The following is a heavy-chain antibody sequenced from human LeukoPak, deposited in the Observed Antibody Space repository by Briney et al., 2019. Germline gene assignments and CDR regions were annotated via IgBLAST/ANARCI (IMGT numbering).Heavy chain of an antibody. V-gene: IGHV3-21*01. CDR3: ARDLPYYDNSGYYYDY. J-gene: IGHJ4*02. CDR1: GLTFSSYA. CDR2: ISGSSLYI. D-gene: IGHD3-22*01. Sequence: GGSLRLFCAASGLTFSSYAMRWVRQAPGKGLEWVSSISGSSLYIYYADSVKGRFTISRDNAKNSLYLQMNSLRAEDTAVYYCARDLPYYDNSGYYYDYWGQGTLVTVSS.